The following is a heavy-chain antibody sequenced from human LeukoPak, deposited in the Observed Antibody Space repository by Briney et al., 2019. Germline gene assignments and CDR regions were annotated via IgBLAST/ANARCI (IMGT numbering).Heavy chain of an antibody. CDR2: IYYSGST. Sequence: SETLSLTCTVSGGSIGSYYWSWIRQPPGKGLEWIGYIYYSGSTNYNPSLKSRVTISVDTSKNQFSLKLSSATAADTAVYYCARSHSVWTSFDYWGQGTLVTVSS. CDR1: GGSIGSYY. D-gene: IGHD3/OR15-3a*01. CDR3: ARSHSVWTSFDY. J-gene: IGHJ4*02. V-gene: IGHV4-59*01.